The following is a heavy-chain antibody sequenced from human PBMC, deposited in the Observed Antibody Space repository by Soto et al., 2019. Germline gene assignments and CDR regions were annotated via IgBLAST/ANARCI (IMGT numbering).Heavy chain of an antibody. V-gene: IGHV4-59*01. D-gene: IGHD2-15*01. CDR3: ARERSPTAVVAAQSHWFDP. CDR1: GGSISSYY. J-gene: IGHJ5*02. CDR2: IYYSGST. Sequence: LTCTVSGGSISSYYWSWIRQPPGKGLEWIGYIYYSGSTNYNPSLKSRVTISVDTSKNQFSLKLSSVTAADTAVYYCARERSPTAVVAAQSHWFDPWGQGTLVTVAS.